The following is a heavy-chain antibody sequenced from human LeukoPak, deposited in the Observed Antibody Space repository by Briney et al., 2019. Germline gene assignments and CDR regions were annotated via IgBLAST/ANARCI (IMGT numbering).Heavy chain of an antibody. V-gene: IGHV3-73*01. D-gene: IGHD2/OR15-2a*01. CDR2: IRSTANGYAT. CDR3: TTILFY. J-gene: IGHJ4*02. CDR1: GFTFSGSA. Sequence: AGGSLRLSCAASGFTFSGSALHWVRQASGKGLEWVGRIRSTANGYATAYAASVKGRFTISREDSKNTAYLQMNSLKTEDTAVYYCTTILFYWGQGTLVTVSS.